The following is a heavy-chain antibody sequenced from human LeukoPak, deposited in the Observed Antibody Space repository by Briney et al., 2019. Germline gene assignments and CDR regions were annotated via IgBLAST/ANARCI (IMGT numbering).Heavy chain of an antibody. J-gene: IGHJ5*02. CDR3: ARENEYCSGGSCRLATTNWFDP. CDR1: GYTLTELS. Sequence: ASVKVSCKVSGYTLTELSMHWVRQAPGQGLEWMGWISAYNGNTNYAQKFQGRVTMTTDTSTSTAYMEVRSLRSDDTAVYHCARENEYCSGGSCRLATTNWFDPWGQGTLVIVSS. CDR2: ISAYNGNT. D-gene: IGHD2-15*01. V-gene: IGHV1-18*01.